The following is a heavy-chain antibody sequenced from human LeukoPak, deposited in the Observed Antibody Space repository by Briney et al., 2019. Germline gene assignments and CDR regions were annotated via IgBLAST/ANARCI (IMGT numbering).Heavy chain of an antibody. V-gene: IGHV3-66*01. J-gene: IGHJ3*02. D-gene: IGHD3-9*01. CDR3: ASSWSDILTGYYTGAFDI. Sequence: GGFLRLSCAASGFTVSSNYMSWVRQAPGKGLEWVSVIYSGGSTYYADSVKGRFTISRDNSKNTLYLQMNSLRAEDTAVYYCASSWSDILTGYYTGAFDIWGQGTMVTVSS. CDR2: IYSGGST. CDR1: GFTVSSNY.